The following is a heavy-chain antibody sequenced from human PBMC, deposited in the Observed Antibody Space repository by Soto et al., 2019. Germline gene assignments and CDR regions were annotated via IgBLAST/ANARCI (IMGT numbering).Heavy chain of an antibody. Sequence: EVQLVESGGGLVKPGGSLRLSCVASGFSFTNAWMIWVRQAPGKGLEWVGHIKRKADGETADYATPVKGRFTISRDDSNNTVYLQMNSLKTEHTGVYYCTTGVAGYNPFDYWGQGTLVTVSS. D-gene: IGHD1-1*01. CDR2: IKRKADGETA. CDR1: GFSFTNAW. V-gene: IGHV3-15*07. J-gene: IGHJ4*02. CDR3: TTGVAGYNPFDY.